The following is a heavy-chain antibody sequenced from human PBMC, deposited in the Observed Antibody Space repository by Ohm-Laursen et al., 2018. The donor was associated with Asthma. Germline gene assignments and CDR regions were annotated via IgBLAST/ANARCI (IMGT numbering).Heavy chain of an antibody. J-gene: IGHJ4*02. V-gene: IGHV3-23*01. CDR2: ISGSGSTT. CDR1: GFTFSNYA. Sequence: SLRLSCAASGFTFSNYAMTWVRQAPGKGLEWVSSISGSGSTTYYADSVRGRFTISRDNSKNTLYLLMNTLRADDTAGYYCAKGRSADSTSCYNYWGQGTLVTASS. CDR3: AKGRSADSTSCYNY. D-gene: IGHD2-2*01.